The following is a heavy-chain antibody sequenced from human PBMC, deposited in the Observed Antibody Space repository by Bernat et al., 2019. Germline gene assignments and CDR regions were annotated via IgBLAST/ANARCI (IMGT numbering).Heavy chain of an antibody. J-gene: IGHJ4*02. CDR2: IYYSGST. CDR3: ARQRSSSWYSPFEY. CDR1: GGSISSSSYY. Sequence: QLQLQESGPGLVKPSETLSLTCTVSGGSISSSSYYWGWIRQPPGKGLEWIGSIYYSGSTYYNASLKSGVTISVGTSKNQFSLKMSSVTAADTAVYYCARQRSSSWYSPFEYWGQGTLVTVSS. D-gene: IGHD6-13*01. V-gene: IGHV4-39*01.